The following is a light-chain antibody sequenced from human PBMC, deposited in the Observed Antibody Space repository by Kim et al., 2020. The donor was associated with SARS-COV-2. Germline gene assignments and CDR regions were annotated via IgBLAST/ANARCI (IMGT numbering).Light chain of an antibody. V-gene: IGKV1-27*01. CDR1: HDISNS. CDR2: AAS. J-gene: IGKJ1*01. CDR3: QKYNSAPWT. Sequence: VSVGDRAPITCRANHDISNSLAWYQQKPGKVPLLLIVAASALQSGAPSLFSGSGCETYFTLTISSLQPEDVATYYCQKYNSAPWTFGQGTKVEIK.